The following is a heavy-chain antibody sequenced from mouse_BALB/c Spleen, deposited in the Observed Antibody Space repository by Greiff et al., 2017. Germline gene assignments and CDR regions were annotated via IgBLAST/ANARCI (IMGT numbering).Heavy chain of an antibody. CDR1: GDSITSGY. V-gene: IGHV3-8*02. CDR3: ARSFYYGYLWFAY. D-gene: IGHD2-2*01. J-gene: IGHJ3*01. CDR2: ISYSGST. Sequence: EVKLQESGPSLVKPSQTLSLTCSVTGDSITSGYWNWIRKFPGNKLEYMGYISYSGSTYYNPSLKSRISITRDTSKNQYYLQLNSVTTEDTATYYCARSFYYGYLWFAYWGQGTLVTVSA.